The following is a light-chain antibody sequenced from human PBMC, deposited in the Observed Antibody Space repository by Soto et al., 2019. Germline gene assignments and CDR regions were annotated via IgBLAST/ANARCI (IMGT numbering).Light chain of an antibody. V-gene: IGKV3-20*01. Sequence: EIVLTQSPGTLSLSPGERATLSCRASQSVSSSYLAWYQQKPGQAPRLLIYAASSRATVIPDRFSGSGCGTYFTLTISILEPEDFAVYYCQQYGSSRTFGQGTKVQIK. CDR3: QQYGSSRT. CDR2: AAS. J-gene: IGKJ1*01. CDR1: QSVSSSY.